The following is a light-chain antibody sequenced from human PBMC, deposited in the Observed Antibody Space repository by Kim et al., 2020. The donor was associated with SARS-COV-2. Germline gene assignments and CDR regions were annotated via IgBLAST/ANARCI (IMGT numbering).Light chain of an antibody. CDR2: YDS. Sequence: PGKTASIAGGENNIAGKTLHWYQRKAGPAPVLVIYYDSDRPSGIPGRFSGSSSGNTATLTISRVEAGDEADYYCQVWDSSGDHPVFGGGTQLTVL. V-gene: IGLV3-21*04. CDR3: QVWDSSGDHPV. J-gene: IGLJ3*02. CDR1: NIAGKT.